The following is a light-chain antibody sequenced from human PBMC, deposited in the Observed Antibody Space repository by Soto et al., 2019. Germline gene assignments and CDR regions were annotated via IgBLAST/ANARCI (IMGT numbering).Light chain of an antibody. CDR2: GAS. Sequence: EIVMTQSPATLSVSPGERATLSCRASQSVSTNLAWYQQKPGRAPRLLIFGASTRATGIPARFSGSGSGTDFTLTINSLQSDDFAVYYCQQYTNWPPWTFGQGTKVDLK. V-gene: IGKV3-15*01. CDR3: QQYTNWPPWT. CDR1: QSVSTN. J-gene: IGKJ1*01.